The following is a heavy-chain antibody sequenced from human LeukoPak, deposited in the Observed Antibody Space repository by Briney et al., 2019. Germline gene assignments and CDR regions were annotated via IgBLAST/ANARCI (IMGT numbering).Heavy chain of an antibody. CDR3: ARVSSSWAHDAFDI. CDR2: INTNTGNP. CDR1: GYTFTSYA. D-gene: IGHD6-13*01. Sequence: ASVKVSCKASGYTFTSYAMNWLRQAPGQGLEWMGWINTNTGNPTYAQGFTGRFVFSLDTSVSTAYLQISSLKAEDTAVYYCARVSSSWAHDAFDIWGQGTMVTVSS. J-gene: IGHJ3*02. V-gene: IGHV7-4-1*02.